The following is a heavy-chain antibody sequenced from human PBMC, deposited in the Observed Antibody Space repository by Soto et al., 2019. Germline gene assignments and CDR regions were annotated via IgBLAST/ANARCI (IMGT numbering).Heavy chain of an antibody. CDR2: IYWDDDK. Sequence: ESGPTQVTPRQTLTLTCTFSGFSLTTSGVGVGWIRQSPGKAPEWLALIYWDDDKRYSPSLKSRLTITKDTSKKQVVLTMADLDHADTATYYCAHRVLRTVFGLVTTTAIYFDFWGQGTPVAVSS. CDR3: AHRVLRTVFGLVTTTAIYFDF. D-gene: IGHD3-3*01. J-gene: IGHJ4*02. CDR1: GFSLTTSGVG. V-gene: IGHV2-5*02.